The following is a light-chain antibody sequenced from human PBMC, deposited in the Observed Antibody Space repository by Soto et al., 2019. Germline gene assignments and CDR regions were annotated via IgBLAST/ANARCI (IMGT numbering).Light chain of an antibody. V-gene: IGKV3D-20*01. CDR1: QSVGSSY. CDR2: DTS. Sequence: EIVLTQSPATLSLSPGDRATLSCGASQSVGSSYLAWYQQKPGLAPRLLIHDTSTRATGIPDRFIGSGSGTDFTLTISRLEPEDFAVYYCQQYVTSSITFGQGTRLEI. CDR3: QQYVTSSIT. J-gene: IGKJ5*01.